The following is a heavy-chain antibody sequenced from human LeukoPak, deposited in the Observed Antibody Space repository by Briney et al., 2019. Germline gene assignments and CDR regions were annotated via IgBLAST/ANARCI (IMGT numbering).Heavy chain of an antibody. D-gene: IGHD2-21*02. CDR2: ITGGSDST. CDR1: GFTFTSYV. Sequence: GGSLRLSCAASGFTFTSYVMSWVRQAPGKGLEWVSAITGGSDSTYYADSVKGRFTISRDNSKNTLYLQMNSLRAEDTAVYYCARGAGVTNYDFWGQGTLVTVSS. V-gene: IGHV3-23*01. J-gene: IGHJ4*02. CDR3: ARGAGVTNYDF.